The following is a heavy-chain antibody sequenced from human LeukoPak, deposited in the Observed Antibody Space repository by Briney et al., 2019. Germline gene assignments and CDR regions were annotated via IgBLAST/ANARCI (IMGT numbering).Heavy chain of an antibody. CDR2: IRYDGSNK. Sequence: GGSLRLSCAAAGFTFSSYGMHWVRQAPGKGLEWVAFIRYDGSNKYYADSVKGRFTISRDNSKNTLYLQMNSLRAEDTAVYYCAKDGPYSSGWYALDYWGQGTLITVSS. V-gene: IGHV3-30*02. CDR3: AKDGPYSSGWYALDY. J-gene: IGHJ4*02. D-gene: IGHD6-19*01. CDR1: GFTFSSYG.